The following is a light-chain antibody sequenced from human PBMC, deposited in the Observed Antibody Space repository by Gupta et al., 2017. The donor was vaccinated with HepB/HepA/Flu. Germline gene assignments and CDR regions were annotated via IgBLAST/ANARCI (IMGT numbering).Light chain of an antibody. V-gene: IGLV4-69*01. Sequence: QLVLTQSPSASASLRASVKLTCTLSSGHSSYGIPWHQQEPDKGPRDLMKVNSDGSHTKGDGIPDRFSGSSSGAERFLTISSLQPEDEADYYCQTWGPGFGYAFGTGTKVTVL. CDR3: QTWGPGFGYA. CDR1: SGHSSYG. J-gene: IGLJ1*01. CDR2: VNSDGSH.